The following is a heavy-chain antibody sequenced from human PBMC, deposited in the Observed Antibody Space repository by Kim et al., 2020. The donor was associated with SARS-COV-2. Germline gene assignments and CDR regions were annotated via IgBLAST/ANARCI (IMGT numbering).Heavy chain of an antibody. V-gene: IGHV4-61*01. J-gene: IGHJ5*02. CDR3: ARDGRYERSSRNWFDP. D-gene: IGHD3-22*01. CDR2: ISYSGST. CDR1: GGSVSSGNYY. Sequence: SETLSLTCTVSGGSVSSGNYYWSWIRQPPGKGLEWIGYISYSGSTNYNPSLKGRVTISVDTSKNQFSLKLSSVTAADTAVYFCARDGRYERSSRNWFDPWGQGTLVTVSS.